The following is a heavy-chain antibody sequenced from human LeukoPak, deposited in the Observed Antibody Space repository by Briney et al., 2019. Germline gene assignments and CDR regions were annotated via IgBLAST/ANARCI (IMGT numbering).Heavy chain of an antibody. J-gene: IGHJ4*02. CDR1: GCTVIDYD. D-gene: IGHD6-19*01. Sequence: PGASLRLACEAAGCTVIDYDMRWFRQDIGKGLEWVSAIGIRGDTHYSGSVKGRFTISRENAESSLYLQMNSLRAEDTAVYYCARGGIQVSGIDEFDYWGQGTLVTVSS. V-gene: IGHV3-13*01. CDR2: IGIRGDT. CDR3: ARGGIQVSGIDEFDY.